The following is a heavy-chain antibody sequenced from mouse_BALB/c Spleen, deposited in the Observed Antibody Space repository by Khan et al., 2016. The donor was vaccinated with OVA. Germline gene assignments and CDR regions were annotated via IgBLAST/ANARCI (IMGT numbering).Heavy chain of an antibody. CDR3: SRAGYEAWFPY. CDR1: GFNIKDYY. Sequence: VQLKQSGAELVRPGALVKLSCKASGFNIKDYYIHWVKQRPEQGLEWIGWVDPENANTIYDPTFQGKASLTADTSSNTAYLQLRSLTSEDTALHDCSRAGYEAWFPYWGQGTLVTVSA. CDR2: VDPENANT. D-gene: IGHD2-2*01. J-gene: IGHJ3*01. V-gene: IGHV14-1*02.